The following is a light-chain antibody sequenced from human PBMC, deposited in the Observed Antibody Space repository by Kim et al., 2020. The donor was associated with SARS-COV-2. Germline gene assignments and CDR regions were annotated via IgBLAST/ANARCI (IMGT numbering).Light chain of an antibody. V-gene: IGKV1-5*01. CDR3: QQYNSYWRT. CDR2: DVS. CDR1: QSISTW. J-gene: IGKJ1*01. Sequence: ASVGDRVTITCRASQSISTWLAWYQQKPGKVPKLLIYDVSRLESGVPSRFSGSGSGTEFTLTISSLQPDDLATYYCQQYNSYWRTFGQGTKVDIK.